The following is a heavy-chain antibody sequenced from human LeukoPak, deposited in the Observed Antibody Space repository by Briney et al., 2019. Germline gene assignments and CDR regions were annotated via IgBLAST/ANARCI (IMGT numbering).Heavy chain of an antibody. J-gene: IGHJ4*02. CDR3: ARPGNTAMVPLDY. CDR1: GGSISGSNW. CDR2: IYHGGST. V-gene: IGHV4-4*02. D-gene: IGHD5-18*01. Sequence: SETLSLTCAVSGGSISGSNWWTWVRQSPGKGLEWIGEIYHGGSTNYNPSLKSRVTISVDKSKNQFSLNVNSVTAADTAVYYCARPGNTAMVPLDYWGQGTLVTVSS.